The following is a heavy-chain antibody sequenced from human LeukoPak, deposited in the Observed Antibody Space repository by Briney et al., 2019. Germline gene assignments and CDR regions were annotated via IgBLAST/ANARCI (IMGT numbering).Heavy chain of an antibody. V-gene: IGHV3-66*01. CDR1: GFTVSSNY. Sequence: GGSLRLSCAASGFTVSSNYMSWVRQAPGKGLEWVSVIYSGGSTYYADSVKGRFTISRDNSKNTLYLQMNSLRAEDTAVHYCARVEVSGSYDYFDYWGQGTLVTVSS. D-gene: IGHD1-26*01. J-gene: IGHJ4*02. CDR3: ARVEVSGSYDYFDY. CDR2: IYSGGST.